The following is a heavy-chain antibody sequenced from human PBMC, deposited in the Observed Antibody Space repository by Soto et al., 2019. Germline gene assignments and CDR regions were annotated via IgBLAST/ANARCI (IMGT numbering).Heavy chain of an antibody. J-gene: IGHJ5*02. CDR1: GGSISTYY. Sequence: SETLSLTCTVSGGSISTYYWSWLRQPPGKGLEWIGYLYYNGSPKYNSSLESRVTISIDTSKNQFSLKLTSVTAADTAVYYCARSRGATRWFDPWGQGTLVTVSS. D-gene: IGHD1-26*01. V-gene: IGHV4-59*01. CDR2: LYYNGSP. CDR3: ARSRGATRWFDP.